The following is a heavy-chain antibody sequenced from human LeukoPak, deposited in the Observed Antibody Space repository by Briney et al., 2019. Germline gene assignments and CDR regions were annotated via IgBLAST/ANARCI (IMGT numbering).Heavy chain of an antibody. V-gene: IGHV4-59*08. CDR3: ASARWQPLVRD. J-gene: IGHJ4*02. CDR2: IYYSGST. Sequence: PSETLSPTCTVSGGSISGYYWNWIRQPPGKGLEWIGYIYYSGSTNYNPSLKSRVTMSVDTSKNQFSLKLSSVTAADTAVYYCASARWQPLVRDWGQGTLVTVSS. CDR1: GGSISGYY. D-gene: IGHD6-13*01.